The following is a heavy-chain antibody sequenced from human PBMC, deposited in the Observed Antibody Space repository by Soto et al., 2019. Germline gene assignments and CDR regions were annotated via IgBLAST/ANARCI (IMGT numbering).Heavy chain of an antibody. CDR3: ARDDNPDY. J-gene: IGHJ4*02. D-gene: IGHD1-20*01. V-gene: IGHV3-74*03. Sequence: EVQLVESGGGLVQPGGSLRLSCAASGFTFSPYWMHWVRQGPGKGLVWLSRINGDGSTTEYADSVKGRFTISRGNAKNTLYLQIHSLRVEDTDVYYCARDDNPDYWGQGTLVTVSS. CDR2: INGDGSTT. CDR1: GFTFSPYW.